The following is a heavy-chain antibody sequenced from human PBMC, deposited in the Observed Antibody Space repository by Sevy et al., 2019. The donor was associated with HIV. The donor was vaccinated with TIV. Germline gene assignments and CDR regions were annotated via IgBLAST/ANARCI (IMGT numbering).Heavy chain of an antibody. CDR2: IYSGGST. CDR3: ARDRVGGNSHPYFDY. Sequence: GGSLRLSCAASGFTVSSNYMSWVRQAPGKGLEWVSVIYSGGSTYYANSVKGRFTISRDNSKNMLYLQMNSLRAEDTAVYYCARDRVGGNSHPYFDYWGQGTLVTVSS. J-gene: IGHJ4*02. D-gene: IGHD2-21*02. CDR1: GFTVSSNY. V-gene: IGHV3-53*01.